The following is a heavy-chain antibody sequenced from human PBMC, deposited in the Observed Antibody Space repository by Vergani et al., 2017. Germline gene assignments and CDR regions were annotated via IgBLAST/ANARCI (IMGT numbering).Heavy chain of an antibody. J-gene: IGHJ6*02. V-gene: IGHV1-2*02. D-gene: IGHD4-17*01. CDR2: INPNSGGT. CDR3: ARDPLYGDYSAYYYGMDV. CDR1: GYTFTGYY. Sequence: QVQLVQSGAEVKKPGASVKVSCKASGYTFTGYYMHWVRQAPGQGLEWLGWINPNSGGTNYAQKFQGMVTMTRDTSISTAYMELSRLRSDDTAVYYCARDPLYGDYSAYYYGMDVWGQGTTVTVSS.